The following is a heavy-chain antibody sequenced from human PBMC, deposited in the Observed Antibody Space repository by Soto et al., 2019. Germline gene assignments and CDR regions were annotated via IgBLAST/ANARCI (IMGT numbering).Heavy chain of an antibody. CDR3: ARDGGRHSGGIDY. J-gene: IGHJ4*02. Sequence: QVQLVQSGAEVKKPGSSVKVSCKASGGTFSSYSINWVRQAPGQGLEWMGEIITIFGTANYAQKFQGRGTITADESTSTAYMELSSLRSADTAVYYCARDGGRHSGGIDYWGQGTLVTVSS. CDR1: GGTFSSYS. V-gene: IGHV1-69*01. CDR2: IITIFGTA. D-gene: IGHD1-26*01.